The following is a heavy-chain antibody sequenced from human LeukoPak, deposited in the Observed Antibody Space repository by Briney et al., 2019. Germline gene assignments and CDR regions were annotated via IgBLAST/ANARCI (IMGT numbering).Heavy chain of an antibody. J-gene: IGHJ4*02. CDR2: INPSGGST. V-gene: IGHV1-46*01. CDR1: GYTFTSYY. CDR3: AREDYDGSGYSSFDY. Sequence: ASVKVSCKASGYTFTSYYMHWVRQAPGQGLEWMGIINPSGGSTSYAQKFQGRVTMTRDTSTSTVYMELSSLRSEDTAVYYCAREDYDGSGYSSFDYWGQGTLVTVSS. D-gene: IGHD3-22*01.